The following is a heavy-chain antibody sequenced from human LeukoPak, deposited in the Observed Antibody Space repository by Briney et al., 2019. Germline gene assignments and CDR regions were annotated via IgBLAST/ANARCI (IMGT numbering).Heavy chain of an antibody. J-gene: IGHJ4*02. V-gene: IGHV3-7*03. CDR1: GFTFSGYS. D-gene: IGHD3-16*02. CDR2: IKQDGSEK. CDR3: ATFGGVIVISLFDY. Sequence: GGSLRLSCAASGFTFSGYSMNWVRQAPGKGLEWVANIKQDGSEKYYVDSVKGRFTISRDNSKNTLYLQMNSLRAEDTAVYYCATFGGVIVISLFDYWGQGTLVTVSS.